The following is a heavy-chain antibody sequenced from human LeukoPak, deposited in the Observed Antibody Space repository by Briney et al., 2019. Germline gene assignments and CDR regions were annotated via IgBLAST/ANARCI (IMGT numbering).Heavy chain of an antibody. D-gene: IGHD6-19*01. CDR1: GFTFSSYA. V-gene: IGHV3-23*01. CDR2: ISGGGERT. CDR3: GKDGGQYSSGPEFDP. J-gene: IGHJ5*02. Sequence: GGSLRLSCAASGFTFSSYAMSWARQSPGRGLEWLSAISGGGERTFYADSVKGRFTISRDNSKNMVYLQMNSLRADDTAIYYCGKDGGQYSSGPEFDPRGQGALVTVSS.